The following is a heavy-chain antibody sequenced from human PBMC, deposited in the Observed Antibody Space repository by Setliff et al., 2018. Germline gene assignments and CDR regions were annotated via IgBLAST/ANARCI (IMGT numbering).Heavy chain of an antibody. CDR2: IYTSGST. D-gene: IGHD2-21*01. Sequence: SETLSLTCTVSGGSISSGSYYWSWIRQPAGKGLEWIGRIYTSGSTNYNPSLKSRVTISVDTSKNQFSLKLSSVTAADTAVYYCARTSLLSPYYFDYWGQGTLVTVSS. V-gene: IGHV4-61*02. CDR1: GGSISSGSYY. J-gene: IGHJ4*02. CDR3: ARTSLLSPYYFDY.